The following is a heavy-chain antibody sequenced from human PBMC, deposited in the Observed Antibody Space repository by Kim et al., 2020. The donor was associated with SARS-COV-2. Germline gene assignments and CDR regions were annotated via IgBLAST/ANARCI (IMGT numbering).Heavy chain of an antibody. V-gene: IGHV1-18*01. D-gene: IGHD3-22*01. Sequence: ASVKVSCKSSGYTFTSYGISWVRQAPGQGLEWMGWISAYNGNTNYAQKLQGRVTMTTDTSTSTAYMELRSLRSDDTAVYYCARGMAYDSSGYYYYGMDVWGQGTTVTVSS. J-gene: IGHJ6*02. CDR2: ISAYNGNT. CDR3: ARGMAYDSSGYYYYGMDV. CDR1: GYTFTSYG.